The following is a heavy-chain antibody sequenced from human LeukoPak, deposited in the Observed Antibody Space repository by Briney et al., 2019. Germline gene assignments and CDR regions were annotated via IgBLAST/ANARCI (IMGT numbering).Heavy chain of an antibody. CDR2: VKSDGTYT. J-gene: IGHJ4*02. D-gene: IGHD5-24*01. CDR1: GFTFSDYW. CDR3: ARDHYGYNSLGH. V-gene: IGHV3-74*01. Sequence: GGSLRLSCAASGFTFSDYWMHWVRQPPGKGLMYVSRVKSDGTYTNYADSVKGRFTISRDNGRNTLYLQMSSLRDEDTAVYYCARDHYGYNSLGHWGQGTLVTVSS.